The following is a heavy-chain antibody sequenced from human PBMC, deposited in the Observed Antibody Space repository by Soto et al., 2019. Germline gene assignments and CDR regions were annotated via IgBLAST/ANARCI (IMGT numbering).Heavy chain of an antibody. J-gene: IGHJ4*02. CDR2: IYYSGST. V-gene: IGHV4-59*01. CDR1: GGSISSYY. D-gene: IGHD3-9*01. Sequence: PSETLSLTCTVSGGSISSYYWSWIRQPPGKGLEWIGYIYYSGSTNYNPSLKSRVTISVDTSKNQFSLKLSSVTAADTAVYYCARLPDYDILTGYPPYFDYWGQGTLVTVSS. CDR3: ARLPDYDILTGYPPYFDY.